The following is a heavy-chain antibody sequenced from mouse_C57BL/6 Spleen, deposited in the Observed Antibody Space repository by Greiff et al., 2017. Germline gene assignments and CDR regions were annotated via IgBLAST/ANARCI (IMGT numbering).Heavy chain of an antibody. CDR2: IHPNSGST. Sequence: QVQLQQPGAELVKPGASVKLSYKASGYTFTSYWMHWVKQRPGQGLEWIGMIHPNSGSTNYNEKFKSKATLTVDKSSSTAYMQLSSLTSEDSAVYYCARGYYGSSYVDYWGQGTTLTVSS. J-gene: IGHJ2*01. D-gene: IGHD1-1*01. V-gene: IGHV1-64*01. CDR3: ARGYYGSSYVDY. CDR1: GYTFTSYW.